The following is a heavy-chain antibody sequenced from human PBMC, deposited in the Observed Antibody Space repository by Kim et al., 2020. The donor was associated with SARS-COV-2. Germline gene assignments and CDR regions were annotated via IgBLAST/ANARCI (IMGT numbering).Heavy chain of an antibody. V-gene: IGHV4-39*01. D-gene: IGHD3-10*01. CDR3: ARSKLLWFGEFFDY. J-gene: IGHJ4*02. Sequence: NPTLKSRVTISVDTSKNQFPLRLSSVTAADTAVYYCARSKLLWFGEFFDYWGQGTLVTVSS.